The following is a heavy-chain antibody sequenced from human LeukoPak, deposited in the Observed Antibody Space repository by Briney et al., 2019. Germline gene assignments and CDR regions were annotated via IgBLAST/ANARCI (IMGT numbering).Heavy chain of an antibody. D-gene: IGHD4-17*01. CDR2: IIPIFGTA. V-gene: IGHV1-69*06. Sequence: SVKVSCKASGGTFSSYAISWVRQAPGQGLEWMGGIIPIFGTANYAQKFQGRVTITADKSTSTAYMELSSLRSEDTAVYYCARGWTTVTTDAFDIWGQGTMVTVSS. J-gene: IGHJ3*02. CDR1: GGTFSSYA. CDR3: ARGWTTVTTDAFDI.